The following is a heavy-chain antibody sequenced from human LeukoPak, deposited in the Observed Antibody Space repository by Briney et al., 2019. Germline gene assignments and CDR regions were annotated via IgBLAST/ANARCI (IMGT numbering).Heavy chain of an antibody. D-gene: IGHD4-23*01. CDR2: IIPIFGTA. CDR3: ARDPTRGYGGNPYYFDY. CDR1: GGTFSSYA. V-gene: IGHV1-69*13. Sequence: SVKVSCKASGGTFSSYAISWVRQAPGQGLEWMGGIIPIFGTANYAQKFQGRVTITADESTSTAYMELSSLRSEDTAVYYCARDPTRGYGGNPYYFDYWGQGTLVTVSS. J-gene: IGHJ4*02.